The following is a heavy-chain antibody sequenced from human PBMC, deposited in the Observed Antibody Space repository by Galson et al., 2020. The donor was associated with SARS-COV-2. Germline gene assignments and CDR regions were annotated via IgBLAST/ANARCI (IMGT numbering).Heavy chain of an antibody. D-gene: IGHD2-8*01. CDR1: GGSISRYY. Sequence: SQTLSLTCTVSGGSISRYYWSWIRQPPGKGLEWIGYISYSGSTNYNPSLKSRVTISVDTSKNQFSLKLSSVTAADTAVYYCARQILGYCTNGVGYYMDVWGKGTTVTVSS. V-gene: IGHV4-59*08. CDR3: ARQILGYCTNGVGYYMDV. CDR2: ISYSGST. J-gene: IGHJ6*03.